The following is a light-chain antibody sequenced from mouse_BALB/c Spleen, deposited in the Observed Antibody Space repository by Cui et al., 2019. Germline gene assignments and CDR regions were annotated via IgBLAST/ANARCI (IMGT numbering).Light chain of an antibody. Sequence: DIVMTQSQKFMSTSVGDRVSITCKASQNVGTAVAWYQQKPGQSPKLLIYSASNRYTGVPDRFTGSGSGTDFTLTISNMQSEDLADYFCQQYSSFGAGTKLELK. CDR1: QNVGTA. V-gene: IGKV6-13*01. J-gene: IGKJ5*01. CDR3: QQYSS. CDR2: SAS.